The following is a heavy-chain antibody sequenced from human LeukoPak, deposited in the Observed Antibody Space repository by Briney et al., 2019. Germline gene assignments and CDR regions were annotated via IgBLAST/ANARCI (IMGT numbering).Heavy chain of an antibody. CDR3: ARVMIVVFAYAFDI. J-gene: IGHJ3*02. D-gene: IGHD3-22*01. CDR2: IYYSGST. CDR1: GGSIDSSSYY. V-gene: IGHV4-39*01. Sequence: PSETLSLTCTVSGGSIDSSSYYWGWIRQPPGKGLEGLEWIGSIYYSGSTKYNPSLKSRVTISVDTSENQFSLRLTSVTAADTAVYYCARVMIVVFAYAFDIWGQGTMVTVSS.